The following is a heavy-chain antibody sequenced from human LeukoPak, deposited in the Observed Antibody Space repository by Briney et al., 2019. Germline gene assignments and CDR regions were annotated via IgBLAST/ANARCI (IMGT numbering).Heavy chain of an antibody. V-gene: IGHV4-39*07. D-gene: IGHD2-2*01. CDR3: ARTSHLNWFDP. Sequence: SETLSLTCTVSGGSISSSSYYWGWIRQPPGKGLEWIGSIYYSGSTYYNPSLKSRVTISVDTSKNQFSLKLSSVTAADTAVYYCARTSHLNWFDPWGQGTLVTVSS. CDR2: IYYSGST. CDR1: GGSISSSSYY. J-gene: IGHJ5*02.